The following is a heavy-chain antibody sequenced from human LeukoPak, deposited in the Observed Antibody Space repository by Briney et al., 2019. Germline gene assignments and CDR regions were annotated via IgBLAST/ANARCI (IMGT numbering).Heavy chain of an antibody. J-gene: IGHJ6*02. CDR3: ARVGCSSTSCFSSYYYAMDV. CDR1: GGSISSSSYY. D-gene: IGHD2-2*01. CDR2: IYYSGST. V-gene: IGHV4-39*07. Sequence: SETLSLTCTVSGGSISSSSYYWGWIRQPPGKGLEWIWSIYYSGSTYYNPSLKSRVTISVDTSKNQFSLKLSSVTAADTAVYYCARVGCSSTSCFSSYYYAMDVWGQGTTVTVSS.